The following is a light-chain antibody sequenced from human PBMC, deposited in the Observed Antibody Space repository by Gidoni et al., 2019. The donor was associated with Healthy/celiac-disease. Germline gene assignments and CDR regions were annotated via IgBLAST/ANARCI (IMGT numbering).Light chain of an antibody. J-gene: IGKJ1*01. CDR1: PSISSY. CDR3: QQSYSTPRT. Sequence: DITMTQSPSSLSASVGDRVTITCRASPSISSYLNWYQQKPGKAPKLLIYAASSLQSGVPSRFSGSGSGTDFTLTISSLQPEDFATYYCQQSYSTPRTFXQXTKVEIK. CDR2: AAS. V-gene: IGKV1-39*01.